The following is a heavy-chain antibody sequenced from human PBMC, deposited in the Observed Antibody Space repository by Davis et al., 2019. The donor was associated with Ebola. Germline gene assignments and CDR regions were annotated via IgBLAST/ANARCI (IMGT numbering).Heavy chain of an antibody. J-gene: IGHJ4*02. Sequence: PGGSLRLSCAASGFTVSSNHMSWVRQAPGKGLEWVSVIYEHSTAYADSVRGRFIISRDKSNNTLYLEMNSLRVDDTAVYYCATTQWLREFDNWGQGTLVTVSS. V-gene: IGHV3-53*05. CDR2: IYEHST. CDR1: GFTVSSNH. D-gene: IGHD6-19*01. CDR3: ATTQWLREFDN.